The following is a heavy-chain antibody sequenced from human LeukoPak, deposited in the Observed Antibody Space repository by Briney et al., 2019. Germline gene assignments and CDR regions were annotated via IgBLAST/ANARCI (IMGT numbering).Heavy chain of an antibody. J-gene: IGHJ4*02. CDR1: GGSISSSNW. CDR3: ARMYYYDSSGYYD. V-gene: IGHV4-4*02. D-gene: IGHD3-22*01. CDR2: IYHSGST. Sequence: SGTLSLTCAVSGGSISSSNWWSWVRQPPGKGLEWIGEIYHSGSTNYNPSLKSRVTISVDKSKNRFSLKLSSVTAADTAVYYCARMYYYDSSGYYDWGQGTLVTVSS.